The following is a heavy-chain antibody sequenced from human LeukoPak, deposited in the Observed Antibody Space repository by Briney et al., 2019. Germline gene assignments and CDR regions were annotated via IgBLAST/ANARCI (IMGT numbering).Heavy chain of an antibody. J-gene: IGHJ4*02. V-gene: IGHV3-30*02. D-gene: IGHD6-13*01. CDR2: IRYDGSNK. CDR1: GFTFSSYG. Sequence: SGGSLRLSCAASGFTFSSYGMHWVRQAPGKGLEWVAFIRYDGSNKYYADSVKGRFTISRDNSKNTLYLQMNSLRAEDTAVYYCAKDRVAAAGSFDYWGQGTLVTVSS. CDR3: AKDRVAAAGSFDY.